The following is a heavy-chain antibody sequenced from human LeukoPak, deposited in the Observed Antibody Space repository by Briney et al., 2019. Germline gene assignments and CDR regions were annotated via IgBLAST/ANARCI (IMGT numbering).Heavy chain of an antibody. D-gene: IGHD1-26*01. Sequence: WGSLRLSCAASGFTFSSYAMDWVRQAPGRGLEWVAYISSTSDAIQYADFVKGRFTISRDNAKNSLYLQMNSLGAEDTAVYYCVRDPSGTYSYHTFTFWGQGTLVTVSS. CDR3: VRDPSGTYSYHTFTF. CDR2: ISSTSDAI. V-gene: IGHV3-48*04. J-gene: IGHJ3*01. CDR1: GFTFSSYA.